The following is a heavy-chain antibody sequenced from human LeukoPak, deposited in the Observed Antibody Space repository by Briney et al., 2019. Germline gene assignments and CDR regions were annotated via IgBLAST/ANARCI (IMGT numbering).Heavy chain of an antibody. J-gene: IGHJ4*02. CDR1: GFTFSSYS. CDR3: ARGLSYTPTGVAGTGGGVDYFDY. CDR2: ISSSSSYI. D-gene: IGHD6-19*01. Sequence: GGSLRLSCAASGFTFSSYSMNWVRQAPGKGLECVSSISSSSSYIYYADSVKGRLTISRDNAKNSLYLQMNSLRAEDTAVYYCARGLSYTPTGVAGTGGGVDYFDYWGQGTLVTVSS. V-gene: IGHV3-21*01.